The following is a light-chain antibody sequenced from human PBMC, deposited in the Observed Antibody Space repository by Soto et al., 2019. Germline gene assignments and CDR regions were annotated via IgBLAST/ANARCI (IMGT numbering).Light chain of an antibody. J-gene: IGLJ1*01. Sequence: QSVLTQPASVSGSPGQSITISCTGTSSDIGTYNFVSWYQQRPGKAPKLLIFEVSNRPSGVSYRFSGSKSGNTASLTISGLQAEDEADYFCSSYSISTAYLFGTGTKVTVL. V-gene: IGLV2-14*02. CDR3: SSYSISTAYL. CDR1: SSDIGTYNF. CDR2: EVS.